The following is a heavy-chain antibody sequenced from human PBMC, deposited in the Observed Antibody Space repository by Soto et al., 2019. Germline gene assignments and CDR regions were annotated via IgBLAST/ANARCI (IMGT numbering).Heavy chain of an antibody. J-gene: IGHJ4*02. V-gene: IGHV4-34*01. CDR3: ARGRRDGYNLVLFPFDY. CDR1: GGSFSGYY. Sequence: QVQLQQWGAGLLKPSETLSLTCAVYGGSFSGYYWSWIRQPPGKGLEWIGEINHSGSTNYNPSLKSRVTISVDTSKNQFSLKLSSVTAADTAVYYCARGRRDGYNLVLFPFDYWGQGTLVTVSS. D-gene: IGHD5-12*01. CDR2: INHSGST.